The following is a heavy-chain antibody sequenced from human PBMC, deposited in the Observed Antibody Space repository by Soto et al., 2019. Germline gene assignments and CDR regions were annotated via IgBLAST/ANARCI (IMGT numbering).Heavy chain of an antibody. J-gene: IGHJ4*02. CDR1: GFTFTRYS. Sequence: PGRSLRLSCAASGFTFTRYSMNWVRQAPGEWLEWVSSISSTTNYIYYGDSMKGRFTISRDNAKNSLYLEMNSLRAEDTAVYYCARESEDLTSNFDYWGQGTLVTVSS. CDR3: ARESEDLTSNFDY. V-gene: IGHV3-21*06. CDR2: ISSTTNYI.